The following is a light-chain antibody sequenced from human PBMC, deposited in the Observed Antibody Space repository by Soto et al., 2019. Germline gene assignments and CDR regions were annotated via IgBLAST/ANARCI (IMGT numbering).Light chain of an antibody. Sequence: EIVIAKSPVTRSVPPRGRVTLSCRASQSLTRNLAWYQHKPGQSPRLLIYGASNRATGIPDTFSGSGSGTEFTLTIRSLQSEDYAVYYCQKYTNWPQYTFGQ. J-gene: IGKJ2*01. CDR1: QSLTRN. CDR2: GAS. CDR3: QKYTNWPQYT. V-gene: IGKV3-15*01.